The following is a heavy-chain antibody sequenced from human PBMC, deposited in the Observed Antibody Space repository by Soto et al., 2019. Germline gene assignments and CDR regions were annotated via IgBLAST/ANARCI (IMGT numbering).Heavy chain of an antibody. Sequence: PGGSLKLSCAASRFTFSSYGMHWVRQAPGKGLEWVAVIWYDGSNKYYADSVKGRFTISRDNSKNTLYLQMNSLRAEDTAVYYCARGLYGVPEEVPFDYWGQGTLVTVSS. D-gene: IGHD2-2*01. V-gene: IGHV3-33*01. CDR3: ARGLYGVPEEVPFDY. CDR2: IWYDGSNK. J-gene: IGHJ4*02. CDR1: RFTFSSYG.